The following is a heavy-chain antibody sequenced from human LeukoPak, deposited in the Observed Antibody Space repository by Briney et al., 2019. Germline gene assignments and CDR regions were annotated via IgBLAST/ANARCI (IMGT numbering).Heavy chain of an antibody. D-gene: IGHD6-25*01. V-gene: IGHV1-18*01. Sequence: ASVKVSCKAPGHTLRTYGISWVRQAPGQGLEWMGWISANNGNTNYAQKFQDRVTMTTDTSTSTAYMELRSLRSDDTAVYYCAKEGGGSIRYFDLWGRGTLVTVSS. CDR2: ISANNGNT. CDR1: GHTLRTYG. J-gene: IGHJ2*01. CDR3: AKEGGGSIRYFDL.